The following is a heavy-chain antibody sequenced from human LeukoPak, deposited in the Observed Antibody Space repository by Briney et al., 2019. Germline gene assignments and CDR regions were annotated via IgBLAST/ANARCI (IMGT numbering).Heavy chain of an antibody. D-gene: IGHD4/OR15-4a*01. J-gene: IGHJ3*02. CDR3: ARDDSVYQDYALDI. CDR1: GYTFTNYG. CDR2: INLYNDNT. Sequence: ASVKVSCKASGYTFTNYGISWVRQAPGQGLEWMGWINLYNDNTDYAQRFQGRVTMTTDTSSSTAYLELRSLRSDDSAVYFCARDDSVYQDYALDIWGQGTMVTVSS. V-gene: IGHV1-18*01.